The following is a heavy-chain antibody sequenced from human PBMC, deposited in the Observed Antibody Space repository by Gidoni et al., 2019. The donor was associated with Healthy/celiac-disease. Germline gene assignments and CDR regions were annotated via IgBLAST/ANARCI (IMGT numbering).Heavy chain of an antibody. J-gene: IGHJ5*02. V-gene: IGHV1-2*06. D-gene: IGHD5-18*01. Sequence: QVQLVQSGAEVKKPGASVKVSCKASGYTFTGSSMHWVRQAPGQGLEWMGRINPNSGGTNDAQKFQGRVTMTRDTSISTAYMGLSRLRSDDTAVYYCARGGEWIQLWLRGDWFDPWGQGTLVTVSS. CDR1: GYTFTGSS. CDR2: INPNSGGT. CDR3: ARGGEWIQLWLRGDWFDP.